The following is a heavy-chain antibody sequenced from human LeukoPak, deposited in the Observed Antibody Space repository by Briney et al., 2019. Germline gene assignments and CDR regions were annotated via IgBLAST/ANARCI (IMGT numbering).Heavy chain of an antibody. D-gene: IGHD5-18*01. V-gene: IGHV4-30-4*08. CDR1: GGSISSGDYY. J-gene: IGHJ4*02. CDR2: IYYSGST. CDR3: ARGGYSYGYFDY. Sequence: SETLSLTCTVSGGSISSGDYYRSWIRQPPWKGLEWIGYIYYSGSTYYNPSLKSRVTISVDTSKNQFSLKLSSVTAADTAVYYCARGGYSYGYFDYWGQGTLVTVSS.